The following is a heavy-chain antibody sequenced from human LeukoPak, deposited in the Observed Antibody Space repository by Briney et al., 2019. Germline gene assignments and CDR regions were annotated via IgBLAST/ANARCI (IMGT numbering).Heavy chain of an antibody. D-gene: IGHD3-16*01. CDR2: ISTSGAYT. V-gene: IGHV3-23*01. CDR1: GGSFSGYY. Sequence: ETLSLTCAVYGGSFSGYYWSWVRQAPGKGLEWVSFISTSGAYTYYTDSVKGRFTISRDNSKNTLYLQMNSLRAEDTAVYYCAKDTGETWGQGTLVTVSS. J-gene: IGHJ5*02. CDR3: AKDTGET.